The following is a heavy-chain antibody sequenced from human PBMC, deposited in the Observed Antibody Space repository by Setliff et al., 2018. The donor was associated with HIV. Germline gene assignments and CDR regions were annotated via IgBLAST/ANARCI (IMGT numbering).Heavy chain of an antibody. CDR3: ATKGWNVYKAFDY. J-gene: IGHJ4*02. CDR1: DGSISTYY. Sequence: SETLSLTCSVSDGSISTYYWSWIRQPPGKGLEWIAEITHSGSTNYNPSLRGRVTIALGTSKNHFSLDLRSVSVADTAFYYCATKGWNVYKAFDYWGQGTLVTVSS. CDR2: ITHSGST. V-gene: IGHV4-34*01. D-gene: IGHD1-1*01.